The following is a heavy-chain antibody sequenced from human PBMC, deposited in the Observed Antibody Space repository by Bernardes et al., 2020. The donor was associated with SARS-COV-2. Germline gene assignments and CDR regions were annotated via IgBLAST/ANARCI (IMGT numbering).Heavy chain of an antibody. CDR2: ISGSGGST. CDR3: AKSCRFLEWLSCFDY. CDR1: GFTFSSYA. V-gene: IGHV3-23*01. Sequence: GSLRLSCAASGFTFSSYAMSWVRQAPGKGLEWVSAISGSGGSTYYADSVKGRFTISRDNSKNTLYLQMNSLRAEDTAVYYCAKSCRFLEWLSCFDYWGQGTLVTVSS. D-gene: IGHD3-3*01. J-gene: IGHJ4*02.